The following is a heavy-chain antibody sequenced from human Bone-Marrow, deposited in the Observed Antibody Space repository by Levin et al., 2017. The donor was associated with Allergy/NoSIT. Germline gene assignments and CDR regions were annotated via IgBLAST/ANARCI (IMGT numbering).Heavy chain of an antibody. Sequence: KISCKASGGTFNRLVFSWVRQAPGQGLEWMGGISPLFGKAHYAQKFQGTVTLTADEFTTTVHMELNTLTSEDTAVYYCATERGGGQFDFWGQGTPVTVSS. CDR3: ATERGGGQFDF. CDR2: ISPLFGKA. J-gene: IGHJ4*02. D-gene: IGHD3-16*01. V-gene: IGHV1-69*01. CDR1: GGTFNRLV.